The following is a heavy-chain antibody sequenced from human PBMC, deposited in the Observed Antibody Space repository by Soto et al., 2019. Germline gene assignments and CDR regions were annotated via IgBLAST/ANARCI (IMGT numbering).Heavy chain of an antibody. Sequence: ASVKVSCKASGGTFSSYAISWVRQAPGQGLEWMGRINPILGIANYAQKFQGRVTITADKSTSTAYMELSSLRSEDTAVYYCAREPPYDAFDIWGQGTMVTVSS. V-gene: IGHV1-69*04. J-gene: IGHJ3*02. CDR2: INPILGIA. CDR1: GGTFSSYA. CDR3: AREPPYDAFDI.